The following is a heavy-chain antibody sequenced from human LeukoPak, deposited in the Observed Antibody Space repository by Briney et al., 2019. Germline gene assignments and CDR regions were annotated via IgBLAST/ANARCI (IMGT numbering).Heavy chain of an antibody. CDR2: ISSSSSYI. CDR1: GLTFSINS. V-gene: IGHV3-21*01. Sequence: GGSLRLSCAASGLTFSINSMNWVRQAPGKGLEWVSSISSSSSYIYYADSVKGRFTISRDNAENSLYLQMNSLRAEDTAVYYCARDLGGWFDPWGQGTLVTVSS. CDR3: ARDLGGWFDP. J-gene: IGHJ5*02.